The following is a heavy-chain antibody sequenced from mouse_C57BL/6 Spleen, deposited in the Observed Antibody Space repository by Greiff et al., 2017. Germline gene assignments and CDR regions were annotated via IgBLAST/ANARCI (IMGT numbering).Heavy chain of an antibody. Sequence: EVKVVESGEGLVKPGGSLQLSCAASGFTFSSYAMSWVRQTPEKRLAWVAYISSGSDYTYYADTVKGRVTISRYNSRNTLYLQMSSLTSEDTAMYCCALDGSSPSPMDYWGQGTSVTVSS. J-gene: IGHJ4*01. CDR1: GFTFSSYA. V-gene: IGHV5S21*01. D-gene: IGHD1-1*01. CDR3: ALDGSSPSPMDY. CDR2: ISSGSDYT.